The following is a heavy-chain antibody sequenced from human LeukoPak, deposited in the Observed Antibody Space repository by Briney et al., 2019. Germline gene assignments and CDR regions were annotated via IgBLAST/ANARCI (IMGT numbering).Heavy chain of an antibody. D-gene: IGHD3-22*01. J-gene: IGHJ4*02. V-gene: IGHV4-61*01. CDR1: GGPVSSGNNY. CDR3: ARSYYDSSGYTPAIGY. CDR2: IYYTGST. Sequence: PSETLSLTCTVAGGPVSSGNNYWTWIRQPPGKGLEWIGYIYYTGSTNYNPSLKSRVTISVDTSKNQFSLKLSSVTAADTAVYYCARSYYDSSGYTPAIGYWGQGTLVTVSS.